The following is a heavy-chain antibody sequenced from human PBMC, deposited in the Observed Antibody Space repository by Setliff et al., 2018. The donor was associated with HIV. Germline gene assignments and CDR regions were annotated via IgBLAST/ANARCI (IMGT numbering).Heavy chain of an antibody. J-gene: IGHJ4*02. CDR2: IYYRGSA. D-gene: IGHD3-10*01. V-gene: IGHV4-39*07. CDR3: ARARGPPLPVLDF. Sequence: PSETLSLTCIVSGGSITTTNYYWGWVRQSPGKGLEWIGVIYYRGSAYYNLSLQSRVTLSVDTSKNSFSLHLTSVTAADTAVYFCARARGPPLPVLDFWGPGTLVTVSS. CDR1: GGSITTTNYY.